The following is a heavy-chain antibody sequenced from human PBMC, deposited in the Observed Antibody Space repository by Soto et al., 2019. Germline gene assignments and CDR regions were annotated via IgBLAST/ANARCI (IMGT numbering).Heavy chain of an antibody. D-gene: IGHD5-12*01. V-gene: IGHV3-23*01. CDR1: GFTFSSYA. Sequence: PGGSLRLSCAASGFTFSSYAMSWVRQAPGKGLEWVSAISGSGGSTYYADSVKGRFTISRDNSKNTLYLQMNSLRAEDTAVYYCAIGCDVDIVATIFRYYYYYMDVWGKGTTVTVSS. J-gene: IGHJ6*03. CDR3: AIGCDVDIVATIFRYYYYYMDV. CDR2: ISGSGGST.